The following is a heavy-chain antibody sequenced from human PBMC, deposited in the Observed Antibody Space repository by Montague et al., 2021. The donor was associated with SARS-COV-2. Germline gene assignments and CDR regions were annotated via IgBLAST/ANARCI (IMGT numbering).Heavy chain of an antibody. V-gene: IGHV4-59*01. D-gene: IGHD2-2*01. CDR2: INHSGSA. Sequence: SETLSLTCTVSGGSISSYYWNWIRQSPGKGLEWIGYINHSGSANYNPSPKRRVTIAVDTSKNQLSLNLSSVTAADTAVYYCARRGVVVIPAVVEYYYGMDVWGQGTTVTVSS. CDR1: GGSISSYY. J-gene: IGHJ6*02. CDR3: ARRGVVVIPAVVEYYYGMDV.